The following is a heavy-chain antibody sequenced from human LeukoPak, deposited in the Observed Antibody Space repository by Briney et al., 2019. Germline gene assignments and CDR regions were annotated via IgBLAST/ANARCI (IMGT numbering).Heavy chain of an antibody. CDR3: ARNYYDSSGPSWFDP. CDR2: ISSSSSYI. D-gene: IGHD3-22*01. Sequence: GGSLRLSCAASGFTFSSYSMNWVRQAPGKGLEWVSSISSSSSYIYYADSVKGRFTISRDNAKNSQYLQMNSLRAEDTAVYYCARNYYDSSGPSWFDPWGQGTLVTVSS. CDR1: GFTFSSYS. J-gene: IGHJ5*02. V-gene: IGHV3-21*01.